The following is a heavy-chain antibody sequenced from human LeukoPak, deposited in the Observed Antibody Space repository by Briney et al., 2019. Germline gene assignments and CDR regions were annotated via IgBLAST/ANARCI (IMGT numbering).Heavy chain of an antibody. CDR2: IKQDGSEK. V-gene: IGHV3-7*01. J-gene: IGHJ4*02. Sequence: HPGGSLRLSCAASGFTFTSYWMTWVRQAPGKGLEWVANIKQDGSEKYYVDSVKGRFTISRDNAKNSLFLQMNSLRAEDTAVYYCARSGAPIDYWGREPWSPSPQ. CDR1: GFTFTSYW. CDR3: ARSGAPIDY.